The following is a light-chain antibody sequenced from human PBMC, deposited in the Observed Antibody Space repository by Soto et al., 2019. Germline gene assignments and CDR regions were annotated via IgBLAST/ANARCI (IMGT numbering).Light chain of an antibody. J-gene: IGKJ2*01. CDR2: DAS. CDR1: RDISNY. Sequence: DIQMTQSPSSLSASVGDRVTITCQASRDISNYLNWYQQKPGKAPKLLIYDASNMETGVPSRFSGSGSGTDFIFTISSLRPEDISTYYCQQYDNLPYTFGQGTNLEIK. CDR3: QQYDNLPYT. V-gene: IGKV1-33*01.